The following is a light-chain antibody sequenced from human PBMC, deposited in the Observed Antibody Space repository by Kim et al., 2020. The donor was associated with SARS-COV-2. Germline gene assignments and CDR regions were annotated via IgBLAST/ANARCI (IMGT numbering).Light chain of an antibody. CDR2: RAS. CDR3: QQYNSYSRT. J-gene: IGKJ1*01. V-gene: IGKV1-5*03. Sequence: ASVGDRVNLTCRASQRISTWLAWYQQKPGKAPKLLIYRASTLQSGVPSRFSGSGSGTDFTLTISSLQPDDFATYYCQQYNSYSRTFGRGTKVDIK. CDR1: QRISTW.